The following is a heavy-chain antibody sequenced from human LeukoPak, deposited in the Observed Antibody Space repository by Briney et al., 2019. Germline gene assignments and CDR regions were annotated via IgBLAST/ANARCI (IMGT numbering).Heavy chain of an antibody. CDR2: ITGSSSAT. V-gene: IGHV3-48*04. Sequence: PGGSLRLSCITSGFTFSDYSMDWVRQAPGKGLEWVSYITGSSSATYYAESVKGRFTISRDNAKSSLYLQMNNLRAEDTAVYFDGWGQGTLVTVSS. J-gene: IGHJ4*02. CDR3: G. CDR1: GFTFSDYS.